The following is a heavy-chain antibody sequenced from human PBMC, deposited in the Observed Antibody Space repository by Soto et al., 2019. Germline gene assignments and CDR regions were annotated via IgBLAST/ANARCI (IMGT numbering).Heavy chain of an antibody. CDR1: GYSISSGYY. CDR2: IYHSGST. D-gene: IGHD6-6*01. CDR3: AREAPESYFDY. Sequence: LSLTCAVSGYSISSGYYWGWIRQPPGKGLEWIGSIYHSGSTYYNPSLKSRVTISVDTSKNQFSLKLSSVTAADTAVYYCAREAPESYFDYWGQGTLVTVS. V-gene: IGHV4-38-2*02. J-gene: IGHJ4*02.